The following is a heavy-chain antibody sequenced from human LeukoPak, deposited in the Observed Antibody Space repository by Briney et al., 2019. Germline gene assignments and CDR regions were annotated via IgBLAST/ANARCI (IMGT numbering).Heavy chain of an antibody. V-gene: IGHV3-43D*03. CDR2: ISWDGTST. CDR3: AKDTHKDPFLSFFDY. J-gene: IGHJ4*02. Sequence: PGGSLRLSCAASGFTFDNYAMHWVRQAPGKGLEWVSLISWDGTSTSYADSVKGRFTISRDNSKNSLYLQMNSLRAGDTALYYCAKDTHKDPFLSFFDYWGQGTPVAVSS. CDR1: GFTFDNYA. D-gene: IGHD2-15*01.